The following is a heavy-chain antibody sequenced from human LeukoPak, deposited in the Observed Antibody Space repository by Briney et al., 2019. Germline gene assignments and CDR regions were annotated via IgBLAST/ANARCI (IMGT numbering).Heavy chain of an antibody. J-gene: IGHJ4*02. D-gene: IGHD2-21*02. CDR3: ATALSAYCGGDCPDY. V-gene: IGHV1-24*01. CDR2: FDPEDGET. CDR1: GYTLTELS. Sequence: ASVKVSCKVSGYTLTELSMHWVRQAPGEGLEWMGGFDPEDGETIYAQKFQGRVTMTEDTSTDTAYMALSSLRSEDTAVYYCATALSAYCGGDCPDYWGQGTLVTVSS.